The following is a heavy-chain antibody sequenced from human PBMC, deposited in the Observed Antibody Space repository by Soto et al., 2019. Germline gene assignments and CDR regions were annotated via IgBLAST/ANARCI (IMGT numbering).Heavy chain of an antibody. CDR3: AGSSPQLSYYYYYGMDV. Sequence: KPSETLSLTCAVSGYSISSGYYWGWIRQPPGKGLEWIGSIYHSGSTYYNPSLKSRVTISVDTSKNQFSLKLSSVTAADTAVYYCAGSSPQLSYYYYYGMDVWGQGTTVTVSS. J-gene: IGHJ6*02. V-gene: IGHV4-38-2*01. CDR1: GYSISSGYY. D-gene: IGHD6-6*01. CDR2: IYHSGST.